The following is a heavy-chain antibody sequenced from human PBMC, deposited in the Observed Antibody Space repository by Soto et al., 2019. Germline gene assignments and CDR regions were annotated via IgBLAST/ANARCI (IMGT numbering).Heavy chain of an antibody. CDR3: ARRADFWSGYYTTYYYYMDV. CDR1: GGSISSYY. V-gene: IGHV4-59*08. Sequence: SETLSLTCTVSGGSISSYYWSWIRQPPGKGLEWIGYIYYSGSTNYNPSLKSRVTISVDTSKNQFSLKLSSVTAADTAVYYCARRADFWSGYYTTYYYYMDVWGKGTTVTVSS. D-gene: IGHD3-3*01. J-gene: IGHJ6*03. CDR2: IYYSGST.